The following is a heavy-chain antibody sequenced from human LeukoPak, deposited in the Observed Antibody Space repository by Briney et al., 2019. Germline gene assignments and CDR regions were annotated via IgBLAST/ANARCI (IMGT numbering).Heavy chain of an antibody. Sequence: GGSLRLSCAASGFTFSSYAMSWVRQAPGKGPEWVSAISGSGGSTYYADSVKGRFTISRDNSKNTLYLQMNSLRAEDTAVYYCAKNRGIAVAASFDYWGQGTLVTVSS. CDR2: ISGSGGST. J-gene: IGHJ4*02. D-gene: IGHD6-19*01. CDR1: GFTFSSYA. V-gene: IGHV3-23*01. CDR3: AKNRGIAVAASFDY.